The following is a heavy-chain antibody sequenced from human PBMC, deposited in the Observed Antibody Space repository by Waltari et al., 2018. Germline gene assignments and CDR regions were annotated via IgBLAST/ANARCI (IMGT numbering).Heavy chain of an antibody. CDR1: GLSGSRNY. CDR3: ARDDSYGQFMRFDF. V-gene: IGHV3-53*01. CDR2: IYSVGNT. Sequence: EVQQVESGGGLIPPGGYLRLSCEGSGLSGSRNYKCWVRQGPGQGLGWLSDIYSVGNTFYADSVKGRCNMSIDNSKNTLYLQMNSLRVDDTAVYYCARDDSYGQFMRFDFWGQGTVVTVSS. J-gene: IGHJ4*02. D-gene: IGHD5-18*01.